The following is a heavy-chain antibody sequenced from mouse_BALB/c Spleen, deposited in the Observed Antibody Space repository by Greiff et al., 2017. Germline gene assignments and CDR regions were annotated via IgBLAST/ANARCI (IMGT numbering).Heavy chain of an antibody. CDR2: ISSGSSTI. CDR1: GFTFSSFG. CDR3: ARSGGYDVGYWYFDV. Sequence: EVKLMESGGGLVQPGGSRKLSCAASGFTFSSFGMHWVRQAPEKGLEWVAYISSGSSTIYYAVTVKGRFTISRDNPKNTLFLQMTSLRSEDTAMYYCARSGGYDVGYWYFDVWGAGTTVTVSS. V-gene: IGHV5-17*02. D-gene: IGHD2-2*01. J-gene: IGHJ1*01.